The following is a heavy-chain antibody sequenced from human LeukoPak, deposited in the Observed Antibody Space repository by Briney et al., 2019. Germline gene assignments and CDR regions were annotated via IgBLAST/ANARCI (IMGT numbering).Heavy chain of an antibody. CDR3: ARHERLYVWGSYRDDY. V-gene: IGHV4-39*01. CDR1: GGSISSSSYY. Sequence: SETLSLTCTVSGGSISSSSYYWGWIRQPPGKGLEWIGSIYYSGSTYYNPSLKSRVTISVDTSKNQFSLKLSSVTAADTAVYYCARHERLYVWGSYRDDYWGQGTLVTVSS. J-gene: IGHJ4*02. CDR2: IYYSGST. D-gene: IGHD3-16*02.